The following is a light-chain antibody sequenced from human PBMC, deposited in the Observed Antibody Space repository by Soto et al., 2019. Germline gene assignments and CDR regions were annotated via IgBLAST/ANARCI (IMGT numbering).Light chain of an antibody. V-gene: IGKV3-20*01. CDR2: GAS. CDR1: QSVSSSY. Sequence: EIVLTQSPGTLSLSPGERATLSCRASQSVSSSYLAWYQHKPGQAPRLLIYGASSRATGIPDRFSGSGSGADFTLTSSRLEPEDFAVYYCQQYGSSPHTFGHGTKLEIK. CDR3: QQYGSSPHT. J-gene: IGKJ2*01.